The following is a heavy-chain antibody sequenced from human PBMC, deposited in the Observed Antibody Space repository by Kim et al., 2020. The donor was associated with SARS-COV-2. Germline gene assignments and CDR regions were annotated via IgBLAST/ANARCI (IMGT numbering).Heavy chain of an antibody. CDR3: AILVSIRWWFDP. V-gene: IGHV1-69*01. Sequence: NYAQKFQGRVTITADESTSTAYMELSSLRSEDTVVYYCAILVSIRWWFDPWGQGTLVTVSS. J-gene: IGHJ5*02. D-gene: IGHD3-3*02.